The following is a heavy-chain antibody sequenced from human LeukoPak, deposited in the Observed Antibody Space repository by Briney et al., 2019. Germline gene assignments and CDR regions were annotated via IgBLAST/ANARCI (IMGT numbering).Heavy chain of an antibody. Sequence: GGSLRLSCTASTFTLNNYWMSWVRQAPGKGLEWVANIKQDGSEKYYVDSVKGRFTISRDNAKNSLYLQMNGLRAEDTAVYYCARAPGSSGYAFDIWGQGTVVTVSS. V-gene: IGHV3-7*02. CDR3: ARAPGSSGYAFDI. J-gene: IGHJ3*02. D-gene: IGHD6-13*01. CDR1: TFTLNNYW. CDR2: IKQDGSEK.